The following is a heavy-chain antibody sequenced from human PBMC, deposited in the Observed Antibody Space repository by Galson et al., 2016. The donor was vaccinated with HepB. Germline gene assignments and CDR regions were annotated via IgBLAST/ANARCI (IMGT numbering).Heavy chain of an antibody. CDR1: GFTFSSYS. CDR3: ARDGPGWVMATITILVYYYGTNV. CDR2: ISSSSSTI. V-gene: IGHV3-48*02. D-gene: IGHD5-24*01. J-gene: IGHJ6*02. Sequence: SLRLSCAASGFTFSSYSMNWVRQAPGKGLEWVSYISSSSSTIYYADSVKGRFTISRDNAKNSLYLQMNSLRDEDTVVYYCARDGPGWVMATITILVYYYGTNVWGQGTTVT.